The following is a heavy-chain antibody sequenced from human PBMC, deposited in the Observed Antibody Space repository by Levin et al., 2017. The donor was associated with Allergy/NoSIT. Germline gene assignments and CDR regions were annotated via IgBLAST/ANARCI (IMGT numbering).Heavy chain of an antibody. CDR3: VGWELRKVWFDP. CDR2: IYYSGST. Sequence: SCTVSGGSISSSSYYWGWIRQPPGQGLEWTGSIYYSGSTYYNPSLKSRVTISVDTSKNQFSLKLSSVTAADTAVYYCVGWELRKVWFDPWGQGTLVTVSS. J-gene: IGHJ5*02. CDR1: GGSISSSSYY. V-gene: IGHV4-39*07. D-gene: IGHD1-26*01.